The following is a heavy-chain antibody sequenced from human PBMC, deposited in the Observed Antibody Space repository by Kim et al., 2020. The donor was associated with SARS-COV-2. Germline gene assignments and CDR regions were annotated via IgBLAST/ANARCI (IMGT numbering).Heavy chain of an antibody. Sequence: SETLSLTCTVSGGSISSYYWSWIRQPPGKGLEWIGYIYYSGSTNYNPSLKSRVTISVDTSKNQFSLKLSSVTAADTAVYYCARARSGSGWYGGWFDPWG. D-gene: IGHD6-19*01. CDR3: ARARSGSGWYGGWFDP. J-gene: IGHJ5*02. V-gene: IGHV4-59*01. CDR2: IYYSGST. CDR1: GGSISSYY.